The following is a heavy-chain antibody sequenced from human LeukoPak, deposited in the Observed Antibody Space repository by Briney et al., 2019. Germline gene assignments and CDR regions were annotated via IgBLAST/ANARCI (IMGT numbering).Heavy chain of an antibody. CDR3: AREGRGYCSSTSCRHWFDP. J-gene: IGHJ5*02. V-gene: IGHV1-46*01. D-gene: IGHD2-2*01. CDR2: INPSGGST. Sequence: GASVKVSCKASGYTFTSYYMHWVRQAPGQGLEWMGLINPSGGSTSYAQKFQGRVTMTRDTSTSTVYMELSSLRSEDTAVYYCAREGRGYCSSTSCRHWFDPWGQGTLVTVSS. CDR1: GYTFTSYY.